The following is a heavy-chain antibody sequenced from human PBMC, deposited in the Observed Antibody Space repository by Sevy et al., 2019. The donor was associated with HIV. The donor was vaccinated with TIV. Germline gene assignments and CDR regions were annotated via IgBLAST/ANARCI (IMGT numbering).Heavy chain of an antibody. J-gene: IGHJ4*02. CDR1: GFTFSAYS. V-gene: IGHV3-21*05. CDR3: VRRGVDAYNVYFDL. D-gene: IGHD3-10*01. CDR2: ISTGTDHI. Sequence: GGSLRLSCTASGFTFSAYSMNWVRQAPGKGLEWLSHISTGTDHIYYADSAKGRFTISRDDAKKSVYLEMKSLRDQDTALYYCVRRGVDAYNVYFDLWGQGTLVTVSS.